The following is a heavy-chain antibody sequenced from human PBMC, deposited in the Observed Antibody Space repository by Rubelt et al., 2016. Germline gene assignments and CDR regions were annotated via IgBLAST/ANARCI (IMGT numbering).Heavy chain of an antibody. CDR3: ARRPSYSSGLVYCDY. J-gene: IGHJ4*02. CDR1: GGSISSYY. D-gene: IGHD6-19*01. CDR2: IYYSGST. V-gene: IGHV4-59*12. Sequence: SLTCTVSGGSISSYYWSWIRQPPGKGLEWIGYIYYSGSTNYNPSLKSRVTISVDTSKNQFSLQLNSVTAADTAVYYCARRPSYSSGLVYCDYWGQGTLVTVCS.